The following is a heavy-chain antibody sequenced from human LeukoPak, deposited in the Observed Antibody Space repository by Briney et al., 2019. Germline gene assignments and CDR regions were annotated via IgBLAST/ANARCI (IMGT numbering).Heavy chain of an antibody. CDR2: ISYNGGRK. CDR1: GFSFSGYA. CDR3: ARQEARNYYYEGLDY. D-gene: IGHD3-22*01. Sequence: GGPLRLSCVASGFSFSGYAIHWVRQAPGKGLEWVALISYNGGRKDYADSVKGRFTIDRDNSKNTVYLQMNSLRPDDTAIYFCARQEARNYYYEGLDYWGQGNLVTVSS. J-gene: IGHJ4*02. V-gene: IGHV3-30*04.